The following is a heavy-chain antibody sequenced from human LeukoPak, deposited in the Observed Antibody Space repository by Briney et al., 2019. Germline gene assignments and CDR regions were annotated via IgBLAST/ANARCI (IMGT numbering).Heavy chain of an antibody. CDR3: AKSNREQLVRSYGLDV. CDR1: ALTFSTYA. V-gene: IGHV3-23*01. D-gene: IGHD6-13*01. J-gene: IGHJ6*02. CDR2: ISCSGGSS. Sequence: GGSLRLSCAASALTFSTYAVSWVRQAPGKGLEWVSDISCSGGSSYYADSVKGRFTISRDSSKDTVYLQMNSLRVDDTAVYYCAKSNREQLVRSYGLDVWGQGTTVTVSS.